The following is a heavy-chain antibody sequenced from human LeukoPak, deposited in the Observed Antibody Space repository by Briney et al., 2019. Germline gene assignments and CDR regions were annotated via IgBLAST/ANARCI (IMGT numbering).Heavy chain of an antibody. CDR2: INTGNGNT. CDR3: ARCGYSDGWSCDH. J-gene: IGHJ5*02. CDR1: GYTFTNHS. Sequence: GASVKVSCKASGYTFTNHSMHWVRQAPGQRLEWMGWINTGNGNTKYSQKFQGRVTVTRDTSARTAYMELSSLRSEDTAVYYCARCGYSDGWSCDHWGQGTLVTVSS. V-gene: IGHV1-3*04. D-gene: IGHD5-18*01.